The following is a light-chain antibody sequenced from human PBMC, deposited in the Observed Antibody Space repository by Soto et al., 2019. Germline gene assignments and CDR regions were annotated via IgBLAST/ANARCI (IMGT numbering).Light chain of an antibody. CDR3: QQSYSTPPT. J-gene: IGKJ1*01. V-gene: IGKV3-20*01. CDR2: GAS. CDR1: QSVSSSY. Sequence: EIVLTQSPGTLSLSPGERVTLSCMSSQSVSSSYLAWYQQRRGQAPRLLIYGASSRATGIPDRFSGRGSGTDFTLTISSLQPEDFATYYCQQSYSTPPTFGQGTKVDIK.